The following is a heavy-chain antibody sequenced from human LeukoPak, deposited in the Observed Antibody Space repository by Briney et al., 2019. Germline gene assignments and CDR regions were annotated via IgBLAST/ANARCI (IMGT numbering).Heavy chain of an antibody. D-gene: IGHD4-17*01. CDR3: AKISTVTENFDH. CDR1: GFAFGNYA. Sequence: GGSLRLPCAASGFAFGNYAMGWVRQAPGKGLEWVSSIDSSGTYTPSAESVKGRLTISRDNSENTMYLQLNSLRAEDTAVYSCAKISTVTENFDHWGQGTLVTVSS. J-gene: IGHJ4*02. V-gene: IGHV3-23*05. CDR2: IDSSGTYT.